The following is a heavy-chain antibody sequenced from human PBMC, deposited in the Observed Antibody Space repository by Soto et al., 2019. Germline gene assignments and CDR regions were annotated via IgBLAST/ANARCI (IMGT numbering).Heavy chain of an antibody. V-gene: IGHV1-2*04. D-gene: IGHD6-13*01. Sequence: ASVKVSCKASGYTFTGYYMHWVRQAPGQRLEWMGWINPNSGGTNYAQKFQGWVTMTRDTSISTAYMELSRLRSDDTAVYYCARAEGDAAGTVPVPKNEYFQHWGQGTLVTVSS. CDR2: INPNSGGT. CDR1: GYTFTGYY. CDR3: ARAEGDAAGTVPVPKNEYFQH. J-gene: IGHJ1*01.